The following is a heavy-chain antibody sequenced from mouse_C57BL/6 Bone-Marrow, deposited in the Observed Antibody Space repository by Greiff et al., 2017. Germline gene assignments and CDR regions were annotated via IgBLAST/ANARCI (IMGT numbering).Heavy chain of an antibody. CDR2: ISSGSSTI. V-gene: IGHV5-17*01. D-gene: IGHD2-12*01. CDR1: GFTFSDYG. CDR3: ASSYSVNAMEY. Sequence: EVMLVESGGGLVKPGGSLKLSCAASGFTFSDYGMHWVRQAPEKGLEWVAYISSGSSTIYYADTVKGRFTISRDNAKNTLFLQMTSLRSEDTAMYYCASSYSVNAMEYWGQGTSVTVSS. J-gene: IGHJ4*01.